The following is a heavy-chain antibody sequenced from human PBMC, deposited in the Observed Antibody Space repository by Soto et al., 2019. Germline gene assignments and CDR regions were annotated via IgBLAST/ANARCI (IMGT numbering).Heavy chain of an antibody. V-gene: IGHV4-30-2*01. Sequence: SETLSLTCAVSGGSISSGGYSWSWIRQPPGKGLEWIGYIYHSGSTYYNPSLKSRVTISVDRSKNQFSLKLSSVTAADTAVYYCARGYYDFWSGYLNWFDPWGQGTLVTVSS. J-gene: IGHJ5*02. CDR3: ARGYYDFWSGYLNWFDP. CDR2: IYHSGST. CDR1: GGSISSGGYS. D-gene: IGHD3-3*01.